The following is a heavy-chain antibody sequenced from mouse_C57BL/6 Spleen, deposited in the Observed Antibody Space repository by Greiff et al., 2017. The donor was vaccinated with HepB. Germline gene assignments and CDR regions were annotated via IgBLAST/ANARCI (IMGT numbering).Heavy chain of an antibody. V-gene: IGHV1-78*01. D-gene: IGHD2-4*01. CDR2: IYPRDGST. J-gene: IGHJ4*01. CDR1: GYTFTDHT. CDR3: ARLADYDYDLYYAMDY. Sequence: QVQLQQSDAELVKPGASVKISCKVSGYTFTDHTIHWMKQRPEQGLEWIGYIYPRDGSTKYNEKFKGKATLTADKSSSTAYMQLNSLTSEDSAVYFCARLADYDYDLYYAMDYWGQGTSVTVSS.